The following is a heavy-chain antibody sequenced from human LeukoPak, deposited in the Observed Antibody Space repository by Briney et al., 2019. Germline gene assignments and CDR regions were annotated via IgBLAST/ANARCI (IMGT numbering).Heavy chain of an antibody. CDR2: ISYDGSNK. Sequence: GGSLRLSCAASGFTFSSYAMHWVRQAPGKGLEWGAVISYDGSNKYYAHSVKGRFTIYRENYKNKLYLQMNRLRAEDTAVYYCEREGIYLGYCSGGSCQKHPYYGMDVWGQGTTVTVSS. CDR1: GFTFSSYA. D-gene: IGHD2-15*01. V-gene: IGHV3-30-3*01. CDR3: EREGIYLGYCSGGSCQKHPYYGMDV. J-gene: IGHJ6*02.